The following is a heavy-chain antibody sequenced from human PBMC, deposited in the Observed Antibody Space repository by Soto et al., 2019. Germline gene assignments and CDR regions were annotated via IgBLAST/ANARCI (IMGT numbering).Heavy chain of an antibody. CDR3: AKDAGPVYYYDSSGYLGFAFDI. CDR1: GFTFSSYG. Sequence: GGSLRLSCAASGFTFSSYGMHWVRQAPGKGLEWVAVISYDGSNKYYADSVKGRFTISRDNSKNTLYLQMNSLRAEDTAVYYCAKDAGPVYYYDSSGYLGFAFDIWGQGTMVTVSS. CDR2: ISYDGSNK. D-gene: IGHD3-22*01. V-gene: IGHV3-30*18. J-gene: IGHJ3*02.